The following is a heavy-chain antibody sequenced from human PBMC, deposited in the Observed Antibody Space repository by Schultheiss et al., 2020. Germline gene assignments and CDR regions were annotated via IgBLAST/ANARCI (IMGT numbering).Heavy chain of an antibody. CDR1: GGTFSSYA. J-gene: IGHJ6*02. Sequence: SVKVSCKASGGTFSSYAISWVRQAPGQGLEWMGGIIPIFGTANYAQKFQGRVTITADESTSTAYMELSSLRSEDTAVYYCARSPYGGYGTDYYYYGMDVWGQGTTVTFSS. CDR3: ARSPYGGYGTDYYYYGMDV. D-gene: IGHD5-12*01. CDR2: IIPIFGTA. V-gene: IGHV1-69*13.